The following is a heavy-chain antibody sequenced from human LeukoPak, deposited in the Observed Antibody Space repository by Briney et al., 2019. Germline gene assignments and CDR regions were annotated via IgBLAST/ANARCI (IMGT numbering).Heavy chain of an antibody. V-gene: IGHV3-7*01. CDR2: INQVGSEK. D-gene: IGHD3-9*01. J-gene: IGHJ4*02. CDR1: GFSIDDYY. Sequence: PGGSLRLSCGASGFSIDDYYMSWVRQAPGKGPEWVANINQVGSEKNYVDSVKGRFTISRDNAKNSLHLQMNGLRAEDTAVYHCVAEYYHFLAGNNWGQGTLVTASS. CDR3: VAEYYHFLAGNN.